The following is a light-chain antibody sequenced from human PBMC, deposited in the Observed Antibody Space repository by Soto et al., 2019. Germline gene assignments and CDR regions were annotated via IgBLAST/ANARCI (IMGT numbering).Light chain of an antibody. J-gene: IGKJ2*01. Sequence: DIQMTQSPSTRSASLGDRVTITCRASQSIGSSLAWYQHKPGKAPKLLIYDALTLQSGVPSRYSGSESGTEFTFTLSSLQPGDSATYYCQQYYSYPYTFGQGTKLEI. CDR1: QSIGSS. CDR2: DAL. CDR3: QQYYSYPYT. V-gene: IGKV1-5*01.